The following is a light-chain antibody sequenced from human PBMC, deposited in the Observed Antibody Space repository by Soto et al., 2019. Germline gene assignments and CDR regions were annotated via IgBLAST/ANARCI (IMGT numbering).Light chain of an antibody. J-gene: IGLJ1*01. CDR2: DVS. CDR3: SSYTSSSTYV. Sequence: QSVLTQPASVSGSPGQSITISCTGTSSDVGGYNYVSWYQQHPGKAPKLMIYDVSNRPSGVSNRFSGSKSGNXASXTISGLXAEDEADYYCSSYTSSSTYVFGTGTKLTVL. V-gene: IGLV2-14*01. CDR1: SSDVGGYNY.